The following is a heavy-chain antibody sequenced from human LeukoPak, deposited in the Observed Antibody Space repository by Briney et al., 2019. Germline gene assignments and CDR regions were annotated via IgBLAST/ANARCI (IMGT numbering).Heavy chain of an antibody. CDR3: ARGGYCSSTSCVRAAFDY. V-gene: IGHV1-3*01. J-gene: IGHJ4*02. CDR2: INAGNGNT. CDR1: GYTFTSYA. Sequence: ASVKVSCKASGYTFTSYAIHWVRQAPGQRLEWMGWINAGNGNTKYSQKFQGRVTITRDTSASTAYMELSSLRFEDTAVYYCARGGYCSSTSCVRAAFDYWGQGTLVTVSS. D-gene: IGHD2-2*01.